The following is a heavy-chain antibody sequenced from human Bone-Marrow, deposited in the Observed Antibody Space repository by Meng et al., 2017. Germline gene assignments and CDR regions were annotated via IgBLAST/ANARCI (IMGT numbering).Heavy chain of an antibody. CDR1: GFSINSAYF. D-gene: IGHD1-26*01. CDR3: AREMRGVSYSYFFDY. CDR2: IYHSGST. J-gene: IGHJ4*02. V-gene: IGHV4-38-2*02. Sequence: GSLRLSCTVSGFSINSAYFWGWIRQPPGKGLEWIGTIYHSGSTYYNPSLKSRVTISVDTSKNQFSLKLSSVTATDTAVYYCAREMRGVSYSYFFDYWGQGKLVTVSS.